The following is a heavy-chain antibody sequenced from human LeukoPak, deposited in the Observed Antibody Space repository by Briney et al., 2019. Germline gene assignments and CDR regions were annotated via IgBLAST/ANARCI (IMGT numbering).Heavy chain of an antibody. CDR2: TYYSGST. CDR1: GGSISSGDYY. CDR3: VTMEVAGTTESGFDP. Sequence: PSETLSLTCTVSGGSISSGDYYWRWLRQPPGKGLEWIGYTYYSGSTYYNPSLKSRVTISVDTSKNQFSLKLSSVTAADTAVYYCVTMEVAGTTESGFDPWGQGTLVTVSS. D-gene: IGHD1-1*01. V-gene: IGHV4-30-4*01. J-gene: IGHJ5*02.